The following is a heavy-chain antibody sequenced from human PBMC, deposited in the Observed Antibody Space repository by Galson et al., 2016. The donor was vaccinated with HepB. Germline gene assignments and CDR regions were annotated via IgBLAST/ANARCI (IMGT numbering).Heavy chain of an antibody. CDR2: IHYTGDS. J-gene: IGHJ4*02. D-gene: IGHD2-2*01. Sequence: ETLSLTCSVSGTSIRSFYWSWVRQPPGKGLEWIGYIHYTGDSRYTLSLRSRVTLAVDSSKNHFSLNLDSVTAADTALYYCVGTTGPFDCWGQGILVTVSS. V-gene: IGHV4-59*08. CDR1: GTSIRSFY. CDR3: VGTTGPFDC.